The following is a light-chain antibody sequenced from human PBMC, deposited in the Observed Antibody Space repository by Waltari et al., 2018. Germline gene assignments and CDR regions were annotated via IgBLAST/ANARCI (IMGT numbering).Light chain of an antibody. CDR3: QQYYSTPLT. Sequence: DIVMTQSPDSLAVSLGERATINCKSSQSVLYSFDNRNYLAWDQQKPGQPPKLLIYWASTRESGVPDRFTGSGSVTDFTLTISSLQAEDVAVYYCQQYYSTPLTFGGGTKVEIK. J-gene: IGKJ4*01. CDR2: WAS. CDR1: QSVLYSFDNRNY. V-gene: IGKV4-1*01.